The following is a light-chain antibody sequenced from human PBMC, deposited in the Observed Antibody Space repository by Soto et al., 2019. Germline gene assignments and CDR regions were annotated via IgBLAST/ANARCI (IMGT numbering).Light chain of an antibody. CDR1: QSIGNY. CDR2: GTS. CDR3: QHYGSSPRT. Sequence: EIVLTQSPVTLSLSPGERATLSCRASQSIGNYLAWYQQQAGQAPRLLISGTSTRATGIPDRFTGSGSGTDFTLTISRLQPEDFAVYYCQHYGSSPRTFGQGTRV. J-gene: IGKJ1*01. V-gene: IGKV3-20*01.